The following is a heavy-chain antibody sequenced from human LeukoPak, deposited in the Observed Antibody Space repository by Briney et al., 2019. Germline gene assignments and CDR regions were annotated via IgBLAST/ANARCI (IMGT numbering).Heavy chain of an antibody. CDR3: AKEYRSWRDAFDI. Sequence: GGSLRLSCAASGFTFVSYNMNWVRQAPGKGLEWVSYISSSSSLIYYADSMKGRFTISRDNSKNTLYLQMNSLRAEDTAVYYCAKEYRSWRDAFDIWGQGTMVTVSS. CDR1: GFTFVSYN. D-gene: IGHD1-14*01. J-gene: IGHJ3*02. CDR2: ISSSSSLI. V-gene: IGHV3-21*05.